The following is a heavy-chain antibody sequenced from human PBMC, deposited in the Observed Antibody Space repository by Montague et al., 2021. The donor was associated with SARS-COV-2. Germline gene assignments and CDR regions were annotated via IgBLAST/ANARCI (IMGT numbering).Heavy chain of an antibody. CDR3: ARMTTVTYPYYDDGMDV. J-gene: IGHJ6*02. Sequence: PALVPPTQTLTLTCTFSGFSLSTSGMCVSWIRQPPGKALEWLALIDWDDGKYYSTSLKTRLTISKDTSKNQVVLTMTNMDPVDTATYYCARMTTVTYPYYDDGMDVWGQGTTVTVSS. CDR1: GFSLSTSGMC. D-gene: IGHD4-17*01. V-gene: IGHV2-70*01. CDR2: IDWDDGK.